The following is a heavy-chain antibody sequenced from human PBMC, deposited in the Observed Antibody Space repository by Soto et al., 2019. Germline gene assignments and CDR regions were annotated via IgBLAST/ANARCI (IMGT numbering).Heavy chain of an antibody. CDR3: LRESDYQAGGGWAFDY. Sequence: GGSLRLSCAASGFTFSSYSMNWVRQAPGKGLEWVSYISSSSSTIYYADSVKGRFTISRDNAKNSLYLQMNSLRAEDTAVYYCLRESDYQAGGGWAFDYWGQGTLVTVSS. J-gene: IGHJ4*02. V-gene: IGHV3-48*01. D-gene: IGHD4-17*01. CDR1: GFTFSSYS. CDR2: ISSSSSTI.